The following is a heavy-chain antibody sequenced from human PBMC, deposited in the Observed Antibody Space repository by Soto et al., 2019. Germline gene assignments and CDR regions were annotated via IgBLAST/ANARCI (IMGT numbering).Heavy chain of an antibody. CDR2: TYYRSKWYN. J-gene: IGHJ5*02. V-gene: IGHV6-1*01. Sequence: SHTLSLTCAISGDSVSSNSAAWNWIRQSPSRGLEWLGRTYYRSKWYNDYAVSVKSRITINPDTSKNRFSLQLNSVTPEDTAVYYCAREEPDSIFGVVIINWFDPCGQRTLVTV. D-gene: IGHD3-3*01. CDR1: GDSVSSNSAA. CDR3: AREEPDSIFGVVIINWFDP.